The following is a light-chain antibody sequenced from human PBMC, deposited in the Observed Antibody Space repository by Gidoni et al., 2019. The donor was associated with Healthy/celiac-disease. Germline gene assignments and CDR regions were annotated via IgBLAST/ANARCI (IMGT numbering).Light chain of an antibody. CDR1: QSISSY. CDR3: QQSYSTPQT. V-gene: IGKV1-39*01. J-gene: IGKJ1*01. CDR2: AAS. Sequence: DPVSITCRASQSISSYLNWYQQKPGKAPKLLIYAASSLQSGVPSRFSGSGSCTGFTLTISSLQPEDFATYYCQQSYSTPQTFGQGTKVEIK.